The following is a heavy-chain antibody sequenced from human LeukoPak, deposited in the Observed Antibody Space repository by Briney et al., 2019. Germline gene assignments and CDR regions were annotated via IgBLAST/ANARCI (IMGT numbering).Heavy chain of an antibody. CDR1: GFTLVSYW. CDR3: AREVTD. CDR2: IWYDGSHE. Sequence: GGSLRLSCPASGFTLVSYWMSWVRQAPGKGLEWVAAIWYDGSHEFYADSVKGRFTISRDNSKSTLYLQMNSLRVEDTAVYYCAREVTDWGQGTLVSVSS. J-gene: IGHJ4*02. D-gene: IGHD2-21*02. V-gene: IGHV3-33*08.